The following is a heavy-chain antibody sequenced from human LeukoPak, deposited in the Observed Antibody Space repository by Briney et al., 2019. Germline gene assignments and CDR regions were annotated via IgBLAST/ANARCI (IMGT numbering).Heavy chain of an antibody. D-gene: IGHD2-2*02. J-gene: IGHJ3*02. V-gene: IGHV3-23*01. Sequence: GGSLRLSCAASGFTFSSYAMSWVRQAPGKGLDWVSAISGSGGSTYYADSVKGRFTISRDNSKNTLYLQMNSLRAEDTAVYYCASVRYCSSTSCYTGAFDIWGQGTMVTVSS. CDR3: ASVRYCSSTSCYTGAFDI. CDR1: GFTFSSYA. CDR2: ISGSGGST.